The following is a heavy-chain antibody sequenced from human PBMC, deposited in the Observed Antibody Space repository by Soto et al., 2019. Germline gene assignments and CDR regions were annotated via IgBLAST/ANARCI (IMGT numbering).Heavy chain of an antibody. Sequence: EVQLLDSGGGSVQPGGSLRLSCAASGFPFINYAMHWVRQAPGKGLEWVSAISGSGGRTYYGDSVKGRFTISRDNSKDTLYLHMNRLTAEDTAVYFCAKEAVRDSSISLYFFDQWGQGTLVTVSS. CDR3: AKEAVRDSSISLYFFDQ. J-gene: IGHJ4*02. CDR2: ISGSGGRT. CDR1: GFPFINYA. V-gene: IGHV3-23*01. D-gene: IGHD3-10*01.